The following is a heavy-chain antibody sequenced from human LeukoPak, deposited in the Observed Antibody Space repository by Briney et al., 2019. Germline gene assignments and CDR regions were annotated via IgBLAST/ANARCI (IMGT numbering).Heavy chain of an antibody. CDR3: ARDLPITMVRGVIDGMDV. J-gene: IGHJ6*02. Sequence: GGSLRLSCAASGFTFSNYWMSWVRQTPGKGLEWVANIKQDGSEKYYVDSVKGRFTISRDNAKNSLYLQMNSLRAEDTAVYYCARDLPITMVRGVIDGMDVWGQGTTVTVSS. V-gene: IGHV3-7*01. D-gene: IGHD3-10*01. CDR2: IKQDGSEK. CDR1: GFTFSNYW.